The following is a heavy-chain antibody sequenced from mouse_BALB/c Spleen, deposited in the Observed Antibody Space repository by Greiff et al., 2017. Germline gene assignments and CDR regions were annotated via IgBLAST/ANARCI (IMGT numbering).Heavy chain of an antibody. V-gene: IGHV1-5*01. CDR1: GYSFTSYW. D-gene: IGHD2-1*01. Sequence: EVQLQQSGTVLARPGASVKMSCKASGYSFTSYWMHWVKQRPGQGLEWIGAIYPGNSDTSYNQKFKGKAKLTAVTSASTAYMELSSLTNEDSAVSYCTRVGLGGNPTFDSWGQGTTLTVSA. CDR3: TRVGLGGNPTFDS. CDR2: IYPGNSDT. J-gene: IGHJ2*01.